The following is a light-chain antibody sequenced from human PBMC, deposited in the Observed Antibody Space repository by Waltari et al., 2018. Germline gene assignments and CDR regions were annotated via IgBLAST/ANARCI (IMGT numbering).Light chain of an antibody. CDR1: YSNIGNNP. V-gene: IGLV1-44*01. CDR3: ATWDGSLEGYV. J-gene: IGLJ1*01. Sequence: QSVLTQPPSASGTPGQRVTISCSGSYSNIGNNPVNWYQQLPGTAPKLLIQSTSQRPPGGPDRCSGSKSGTSVSLAISGLQSDDEADYYCATWDGSLEGYVFGTGTKVSVL. CDR2: STS.